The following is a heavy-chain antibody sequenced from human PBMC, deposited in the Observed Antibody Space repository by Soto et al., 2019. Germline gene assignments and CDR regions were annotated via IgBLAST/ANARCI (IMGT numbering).Heavy chain of an antibody. D-gene: IGHD6-13*01. V-gene: IGHV3-13*01. Sequence: GGSLRLSCAASGFTFSSYDMHWVRQATGKGLEWVSAIGTAGDTYYPGSVKGRFTISRENAKNSLYLQMNSLRAGDTAVYYCARGPYSSSWEYYFDYWGQGTLVTVSS. J-gene: IGHJ4*02. CDR2: IGTAGDT. CDR1: GFTFSSYD. CDR3: ARGPYSSSWEYYFDY.